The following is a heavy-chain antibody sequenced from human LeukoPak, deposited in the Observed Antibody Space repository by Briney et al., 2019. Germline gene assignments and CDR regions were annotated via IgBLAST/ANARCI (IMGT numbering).Heavy chain of an antibody. CDR1: GDSIRRNY. Sequence: SETLSLTCSISGDSIRRNYWSWIRQPPGKGLEWIGYIHYSGNTNYNPSLKSRVSISVDTSKNQFSLKLTSVTAADTAVYYCAAYRSGTHYNSYYFDDWSQGTLVTVSS. V-gene: IGHV4-59*08. CDR3: AAYRSGTHYNSYYFDD. CDR2: IHYSGNT. D-gene: IGHD3-10*01. J-gene: IGHJ4*02.